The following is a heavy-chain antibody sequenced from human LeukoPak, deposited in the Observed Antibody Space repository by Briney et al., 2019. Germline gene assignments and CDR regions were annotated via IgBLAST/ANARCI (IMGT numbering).Heavy chain of an antibody. CDR1: GFTFDDYA. Sequence: GGSLRLSCAASGFTFDDYAMHWVRQAPGKGLEWVSGISWNSGSIGYADSVKGRFTISRDNAKNSLYLQMNSLRAEDTALYYCAKDIKLRPYDSAAFAIWGQGTMVTVSS. J-gene: IGHJ3*02. CDR3: AKDIKLRPYDSAAFAI. D-gene: IGHD3-16*01. V-gene: IGHV3-9*01. CDR2: ISWNSGSI.